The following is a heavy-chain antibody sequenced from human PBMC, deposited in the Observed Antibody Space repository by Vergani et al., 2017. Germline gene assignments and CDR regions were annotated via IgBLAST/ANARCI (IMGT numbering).Heavy chain of an antibody. CDR2: ISGSGGST. CDR3: AKDGPSLTGDANTFDY. Sequence: EVQLLESGGGLVQPGGSLRLTCAASEFTFSNYAMNWVRQAPGKGLEWVSAISGSGGSTYYADSVKGRFTISRDNSKNTLYLQMNSLRAEDTAVYYCAKDGPSLTGDANTFDYWGQGTLVTVSS. D-gene: IGHD7-27*01. CDR1: EFTFSNYA. J-gene: IGHJ4*02. V-gene: IGHV3-23*01.